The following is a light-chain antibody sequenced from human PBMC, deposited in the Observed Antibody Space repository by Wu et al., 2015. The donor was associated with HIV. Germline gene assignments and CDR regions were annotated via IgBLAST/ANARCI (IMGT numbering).Light chain of an antibody. CDR1: QSVGTY. J-gene: IGKJ5*01. CDR3: QQYVSSPT. CDR2: ATS. Sequence: EIVVTQSPATLSLSPGETATLSCRVSQSVGTYFAWYQQKPGQAPRLLIYATSNRATGIPDRISGSGSGTLFTLTISRLEPEDSAVYFCQQYVSSPTFGQGTRLEIK. V-gene: IGKV3-20*01.